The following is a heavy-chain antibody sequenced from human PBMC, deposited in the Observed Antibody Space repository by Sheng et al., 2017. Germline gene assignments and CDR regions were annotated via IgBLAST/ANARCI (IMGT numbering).Heavy chain of an antibody. J-gene: IGHJ4*02. CDR3: AKYKRCTNSVCSHFDS. Sequence: QLQLQESGPGLVKPSETLSLTCTVSGDSISSSSYYWGWTRQPPGKGLEWIGSIYYSGSTYYNPSLKSRVTISVDTAKNQFSLKVNSVTAADTALYYCAKYKRCTNSVCSHFDSWGQGTLVTVSS. CDR2: IYYSGST. D-gene: IGHD2-8*01. CDR1: GDSISSSSYY. V-gene: IGHV4-39*07.